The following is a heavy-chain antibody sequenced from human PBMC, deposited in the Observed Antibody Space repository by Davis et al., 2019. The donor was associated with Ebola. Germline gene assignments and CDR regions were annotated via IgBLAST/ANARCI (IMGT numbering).Heavy chain of an antibody. J-gene: IGHJ6*02. V-gene: IGHV4-31*03. CDR1: GGSISSGGYY. D-gene: IGHD5-18*01. CDR3: ARGRYSYGPLYYYYGMDV. Sequence: SETLSLTCTVSGGSISSGGYYWSWIRQHPGKGLEWIGYIYYSGSTYYNPSLKSRVTISVDTSKNQFSLKLSSVTAADTAVYYCARGRYSYGPLYYYYGMDVWSQGTTVTVSS. CDR2: IYYSGST.